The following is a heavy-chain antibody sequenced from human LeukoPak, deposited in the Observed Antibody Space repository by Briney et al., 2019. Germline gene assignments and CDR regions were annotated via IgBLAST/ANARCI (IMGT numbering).Heavy chain of an antibody. D-gene: IGHD3-22*01. CDR3: ASMGRGYNSRWYFDL. CDR1: GFSFSTYW. Sequence: GGLRLSCAASGFSFSTYWMTWVRQAPGKGLEWVANIKQDGSEKYYVDSVKGRFTIFRDNARNSLYLQMNSLRAEDTAVYYCASMGRGYNSRWYFDLWGRGTLVTASS. V-gene: IGHV3-7*01. CDR2: IKQDGSEK. J-gene: IGHJ2*01.